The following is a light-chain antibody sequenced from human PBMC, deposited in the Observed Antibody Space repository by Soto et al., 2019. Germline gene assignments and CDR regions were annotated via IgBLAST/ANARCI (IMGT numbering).Light chain of an antibody. V-gene: IGLV2-14*01. CDR3: SSYKSSSTRV. Sequence: QSVLTQPASVSGFPGQSIAISCTGTSSDVGGYNFVSWYQQHPGKAPKLMIYDVSNRPSGVSNRFSGSKSGNTASLTISGLQAEDEADYYCSSYKSSSTRVFGTGTKVTV. CDR2: DVS. CDR1: SSDVGGYNF. J-gene: IGLJ1*01.